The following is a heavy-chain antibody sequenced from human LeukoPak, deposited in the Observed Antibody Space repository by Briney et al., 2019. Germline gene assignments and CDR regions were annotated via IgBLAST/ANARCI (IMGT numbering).Heavy chain of an antibody. CDR3: ARDFYGVGATFDY. CDR2: ISSSSSYI. D-gene: IGHD1-26*01. V-gene: IGHV3-21*01. CDR1: GFTFSSYS. J-gene: IGHJ4*02. Sequence: PGGSLRLSCAASGFTFSSYSMNWVRQAPGKGLEWVSSISSSSSYIYYADSVKGRFTISRDNAKNSLYLQTNSLRAEDTAVYYCARDFYGVGATFDYWGQGTLVTVPS.